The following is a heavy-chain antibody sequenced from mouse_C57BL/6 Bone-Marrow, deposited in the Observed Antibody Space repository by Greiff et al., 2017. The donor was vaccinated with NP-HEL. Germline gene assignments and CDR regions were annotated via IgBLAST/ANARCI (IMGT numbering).Heavy chain of an antibody. Sequence: QVQLQQSGAELVKPGASVKLSCKASGYTFTSYLMHWVKQRPGRGLEWIGRIDPNSGGTKYNENFKSKATLTVYKPASTAYMQLNSLTSEDSAVYYCARYYYGSSAFDYWGQVTTLTVSS. CDR2: IDPNSGGT. J-gene: IGHJ2*01. CDR1: GYTFTSYL. V-gene: IGHV1-72*01. D-gene: IGHD1-1*01. CDR3: ARYYYGSSAFDY.